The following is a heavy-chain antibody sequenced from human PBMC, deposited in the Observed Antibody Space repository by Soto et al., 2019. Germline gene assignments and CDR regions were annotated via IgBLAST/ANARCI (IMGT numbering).Heavy chain of an antibody. CDR3: ARAARITIFGVDENWFDP. CDR1: GYTFTGYY. D-gene: IGHD3-3*01. Sequence: ASVKVSCKASGYTFTGYYMHWVRQAPGQGLEWMGWINPNSGGTNYAQKFQGWVTMTRDTSISTAYMELSRLRSDDTAVYYCARAARITIFGVDENWFDPWGQGTLVTVS. CDR2: INPNSGGT. V-gene: IGHV1-2*04. J-gene: IGHJ5*02.